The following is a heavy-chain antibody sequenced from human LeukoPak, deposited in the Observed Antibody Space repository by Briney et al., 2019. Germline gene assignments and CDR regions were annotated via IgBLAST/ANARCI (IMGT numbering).Heavy chain of an antibody. CDR2: ISSGGSTT. J-gene: IGHJ4*02. CDR3: AGSAPYGYFDY. V-gene: IGHV3-48*03. D-gene: IGHD3-10*01. Sequence: PGGSLRLSCAASGFTFSSHEMNWVRQAPGKGLEWVSYISSGGSTTYYADSVKGRFTISRDNAKNSLYLQVNTLRADDTAVYYCAGSAPYGYFDYWGQGTLVTVSS. CDR1: GFTFSSHE.